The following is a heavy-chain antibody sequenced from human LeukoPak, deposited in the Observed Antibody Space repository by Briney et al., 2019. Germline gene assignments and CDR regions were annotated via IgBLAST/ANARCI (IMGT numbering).Heavy chain of an antibody. CDR3: AGLVGRYSSGLYYYYFDY. V-gene: IGHV4-59*01. CDR2: IYYSGST. CDR1: GGSISGDY. J-gene: IGHJ4*02. Sequence: PSETLSLTCTVSGGSISGDYWSWIRQPPGKELEWIGYIYYSGSTNYNPSLKGRVTISVDTSKNQFSLKLSSVTAADTAVYYCAGLVGRYSSGLYYYYFDYWGQGTLVTVSS. D-gene: IGHD3-22*01.